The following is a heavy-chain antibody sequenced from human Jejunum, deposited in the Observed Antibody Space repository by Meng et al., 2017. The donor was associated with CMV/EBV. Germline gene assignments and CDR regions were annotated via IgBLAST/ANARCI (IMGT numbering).Heavy chain of an antibody. V-gene: IGHV3-23*01. J-gene: IGHJ4*01. CDR3: AKGKWELLSFDS. D-gene: IGHD1-26*01. CDR1: GFTVSNYA. Sequence: AASGFTVSNYAMHWFRWTPGKGLEWVSSISGRATYTYYADSVKGRFTVSRDSSKNTLYLQMNSLRPEDTAVYYCAKGKWELLSFDSWGHGTLVTVSS. CDR2: ISGRATYT.